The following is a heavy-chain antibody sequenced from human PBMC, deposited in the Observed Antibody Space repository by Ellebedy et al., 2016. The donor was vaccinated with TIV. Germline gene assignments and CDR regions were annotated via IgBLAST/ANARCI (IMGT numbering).Heavy chain of an antibody. J-gene: IGHJ6*02. D-gene: IGHD2-8*01. Sequence: GESLKISCAASGFTFSSYAMSWVRQAPGKGLEWVSGFSGSGVPTYYADSVKGRFTISRDNSKKTLYPQMNSLRAGDTAVYYCARKTFFFYRTTGRRVDDDYSALDVWGLGTTVMVSS. CDR3: ARKTFFFYRTTGRRVDDDYSALDV. CDR2: FSGSGVPT. V-gene: IGHV3-23*01. CDR1: GFTFSSYA.